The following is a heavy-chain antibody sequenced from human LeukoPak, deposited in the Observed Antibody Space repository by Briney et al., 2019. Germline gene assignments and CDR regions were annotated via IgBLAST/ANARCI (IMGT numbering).Heavy chain of an antibody. J-gene: IGHJ4*02. V-gene: IGHV1-69*05. CDR2: FIPIFGTA. Sequence: SVKFSCNASGGTFSSYAISWVRQAPGQGLERMGGFIPIFGTANYAQKFQGRVTITTDESTSTAYMELTSLRSEDAAVYYCASGKAYYDFWSGYRPFDYWGQGTLVTVS. D-gene: IGHD3-3*01. CDR1: GGTFSSYA. CDR3: ASGKAYYDFWSGYRPFDY.